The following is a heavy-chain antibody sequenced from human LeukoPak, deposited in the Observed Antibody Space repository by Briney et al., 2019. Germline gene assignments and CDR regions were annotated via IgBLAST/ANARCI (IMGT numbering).Heavy chain of an antibody. Sequence: GGSLRLSCAASGFTLSSYAMNWVRQAPGKGLEWASGITGSSDKTFYADSVKGRFTISRDSSKNTMYLQMNSLRGEDSAVYYCAKDLSGSWQIDYWGQGTLVTVSS. CDR3: AKDLSGSWQIDY. V-gene: IGHV3-23*01. CDR2: ITGSSDKT. CDR1: GFTLSSYA. J-gene: IGHJ4*02. D-gene: IGHD6-13*01.